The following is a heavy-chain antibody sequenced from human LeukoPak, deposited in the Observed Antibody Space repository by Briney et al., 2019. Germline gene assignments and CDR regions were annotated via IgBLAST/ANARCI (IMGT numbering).Heavy chain of an antibody. V-gene: IGHV4-59*01. CDR2: IYYSGST. Sequence: PSETLSLTCTVSGGSISSYYWSWIRQPPGKGLEWIGYIYYSGSTYYNPSLKSRVTISVDTSKNQFSLKLSSVTAADTAVYYCAREWSSLGFDYWGQGTLVTVSS. D-gene: IGHD3-10*01. CDR3: AREWSSLGFDY. J-gene: IGHJ4*02. CDR1: GGSISSYY.